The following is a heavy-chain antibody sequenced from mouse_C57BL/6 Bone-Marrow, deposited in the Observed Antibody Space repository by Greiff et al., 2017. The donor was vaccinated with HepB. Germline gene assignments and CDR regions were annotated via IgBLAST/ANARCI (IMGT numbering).Heavy chain of an antibody. CDR1: GYTFTDYN. Sequence: EVQLQESGPELVKPGASVKIPCKASGYTFTDYNMDWVKQSHGKSLEWIGDINPNNGGTIYNQKFKGKATLTVDKSSSTAYMELRSLTSEDTAVYYCARREANRWYFDVWGTGTTVTVSS. CDR2: INPNNGGT. D-gene: IGHD1-1*01. CDR3: ARREANRWYFDV. J-gene: IGHJ1*03. V-gene: IGHV1-18*01.